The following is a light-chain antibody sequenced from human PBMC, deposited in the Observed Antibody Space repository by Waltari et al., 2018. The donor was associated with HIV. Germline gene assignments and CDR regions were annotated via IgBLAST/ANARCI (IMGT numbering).Light chain of an antibody. CDR1: SSDVGNYTV. CDR2: EVN. Sequence: QSALTQPASVSASPGPSITISCTGTSSDVGNYTVVSWYRQFPDKAPQLLIFEVNKRPSGVSNRFSGSKSGNSASLTIAGLLADDEADYYCCSYAGGNSYVFGTGTKVTVL. CDR3: CSYAGGNSYV. J-gene: IGLJ1*01. V-gene: IGLV2-23*02.